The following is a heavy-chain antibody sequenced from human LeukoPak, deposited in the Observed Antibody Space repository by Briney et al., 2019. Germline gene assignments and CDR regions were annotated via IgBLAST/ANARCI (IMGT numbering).Heavy chain of an antibody. CDR3: VRHDGRGGATMGAFDS. CDR2: VYYGRTA. D-gene: IGHD5-12*01. CDR1: AGSFISSSHH. J-gene: IGHJ5*01. Sequence: SETLSLTCTVSAGSFISSSHHWGWIRQSPGKGLEWIGTVYYGRTAYYNPSLDGRVTISLDTSANHFSLQLNSVTAADTAVYYCVRHDGRGGATMGAFDSWGRGSLVTVSS. V-gene: IGHV4-39*01.